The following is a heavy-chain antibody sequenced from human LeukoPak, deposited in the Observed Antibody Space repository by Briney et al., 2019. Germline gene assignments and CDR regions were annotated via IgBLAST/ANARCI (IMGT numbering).Heavy chain of an antibody. V-gene: IGHV4-38-2*01. Sequence: SETLSLTCAVSGYSISSGYYWGWIRQPPGKGLEWFGSIYHSGSTYYNPSLKSRVTISVDTSKNQFSLKLSSVTAADTAVYYCARTGSANSYANLYYYYGMDVWGKGTTVTVSS. CDR1: GYSISSGYY. J-gene: IGHJ6*04. CDR2: IYHSGST. CDR3: ARTGSANSYANLYYYYGMDV. D-gene: IGHD5-18*01.